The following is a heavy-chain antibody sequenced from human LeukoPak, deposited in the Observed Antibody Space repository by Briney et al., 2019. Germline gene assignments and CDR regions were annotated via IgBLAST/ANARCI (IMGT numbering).Heavy chain of an antibody. V-gene: IGHV3-33*01. J-gene: IGHJ4*02. CDR2: IWYDGSNQ. Sequence: PGGSLRLSCAASGFTFSSYGMHWVRQAPGKGLEWVAVIWYDGSNQYYAESVKGRFTISRDISKNTLYLQMNSLSAEDTAMYYCARDHSFYFDYWGQGTLVTVSS. D-gene: IGHD3-16*02. CDR1: GFTFSSYG. CDR3: ARDHSFYFDY.